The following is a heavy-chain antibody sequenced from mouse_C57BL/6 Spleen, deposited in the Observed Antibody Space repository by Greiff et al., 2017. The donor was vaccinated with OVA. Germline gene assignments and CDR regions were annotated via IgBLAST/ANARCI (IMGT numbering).Heavy chain of an antibody. CDR2: ISDGGSYT. J-gene: IGHJ3*01. V-gene: IGHV5-4*01. Sequence: EVQLVESGGGLVKPGGSLKLSCAASGFTFSSYAMSWVRPTPEKRLEWVATISDGGSYTYYPDNVKGRFTISRDNAKNNLYLQMSHLKSEDTAMYYCARKDYGSSYGFAYWGQGTLVTVSA. CDR3: ARKDYGSSYGFAY. D-gene: IGHD1-1*01. CDR1: GFTFSSYA.